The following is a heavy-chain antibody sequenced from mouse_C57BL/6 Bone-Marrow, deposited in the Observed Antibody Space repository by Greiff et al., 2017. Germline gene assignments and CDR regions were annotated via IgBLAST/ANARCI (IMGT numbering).Heavy chain of an antibody. CDR3: ARIVGLLLRLYAMDY. V-gene: IGHV8-8*01. CDR2: IWWDDDK. D-gene: IGHD1-1*01. CDR1: GFSLSTFGMG. Sequence: QVTLKVSGPGILQPSQTLSLTCSFTGFSLSTFGMGVGWIRQPSGKGLEWLAHIWWDDDKYSNPALKRWLPLSKDTSNNQVFLKIANVVTAYTATYYCARIVGLLLRLYAMDYWGQGTSGTVSS. J-gene: IGHJ4*01.